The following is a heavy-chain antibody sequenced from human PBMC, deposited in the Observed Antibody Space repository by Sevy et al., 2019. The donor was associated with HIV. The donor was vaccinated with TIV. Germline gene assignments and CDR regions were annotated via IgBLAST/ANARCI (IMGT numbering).Heavy chain of an antibody. CDR2: FDPEDGET. Sequence: GSVKVSCKVSGYTLTELSMHWVRQAPGKGLEWMGGFDPEDGETIYAQKFQGRVTMTEDTSTDTANMELSSLRSEDTAVYYCATDRGCGSTSCYEFDYWGQGTLVTVSS. V-gene: IGHV1-24*01. CDR3: ATDRGCGSTSCYEFDY. CDR1: GYTLTELS. J-gene: IGHJ4*02. D-gene: IGHD2-2*01.